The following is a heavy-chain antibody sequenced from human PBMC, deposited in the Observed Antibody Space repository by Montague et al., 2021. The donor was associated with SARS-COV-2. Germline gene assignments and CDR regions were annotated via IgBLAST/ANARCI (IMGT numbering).Heavy chain of an antibody. CDR3: ARIGGWSGVF. J-gene: IGHJ4*02. CDR1: GGSISSGDYY. V-gene: IGHV4-30-4*08. D-gene: IGHD3/OR15-3a*01. CDR2: TYNSAST. Sequence: TLSLTCTVSGGSISSGDYYWIWIRQPPGKGLEWIGYTYNSASTNYNPSLKSRVSISVDTSKNQLSLRLSSVTAADTAVYYCARIGGWSGVFWGQGTLVTVSS.